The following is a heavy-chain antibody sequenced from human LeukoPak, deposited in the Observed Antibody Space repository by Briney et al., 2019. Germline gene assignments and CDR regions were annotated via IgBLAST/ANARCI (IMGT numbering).Heavy chain of an antibody. J-gene: IGHJ4*02. V-gene: IGHV1-2*02. CDR1: GYTLTGPY. CDR3: ALFGVVTLFDY. Sequence: ASVKVSCKASGYTLTGPYMQSVRQAPGQGLEWMGWIDPNSGGTNYAQKFPGRVTMTRDTSISTAYMDLSRLRSDDTAVYYCALFGVVTLFDYWGQGTLVTVSS. CDR2: IDPNSGGT. D-gene: IGHD3-3*01.